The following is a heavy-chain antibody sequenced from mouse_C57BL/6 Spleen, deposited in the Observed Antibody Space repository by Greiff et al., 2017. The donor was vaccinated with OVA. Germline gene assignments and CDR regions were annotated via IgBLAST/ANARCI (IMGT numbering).Heavy chain of an antibody. CDR2: INPNNGGT. D-gene: IGHD2-3*01. Sequence: EVQLQQSGPELVKPGASVKIPCKASGYTFTDYNMDWVKQSHGKSLEWIGDINPNNGGTNYNQKFKGKATLTVDKSSSTAYMELRSLTSEDTAVYYCARLEDGYYVVDYWGQGTSVTVSS. CDR1: GYTFTDYN. J-gene: IGHJ4*01. V-gene: IGHV1-18*01. CDR3: ARLEDGYYVVDY.